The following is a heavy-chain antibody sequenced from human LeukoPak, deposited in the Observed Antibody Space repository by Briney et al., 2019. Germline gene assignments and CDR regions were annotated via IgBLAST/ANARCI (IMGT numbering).Heavy chain of an antibody. Sequence: SETLSLTCTVSGGSISSGSYYWSWIRQPAGKGLEWIGSIYYSGSTYYNPSLKSRVTISVDTSKNQFSLKLSSVTAADTAVYYCARAHSFHYDFWSGYLGPFDPWGQGTLVTVSS. CDR2: IYYSGST. CDR1: GGSISSGSYY. V-gene: IGHV4-39*01. J-gene: IGHJ5*02. CDR3: ARAHSFHYDFWSGYLGPFDP. D-gene: IGHD3-3*01.